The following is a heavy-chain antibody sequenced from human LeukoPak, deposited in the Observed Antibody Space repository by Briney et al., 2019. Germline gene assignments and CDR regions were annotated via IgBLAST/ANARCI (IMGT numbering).Heavy chain of an antibody. D-gene: IGHD3-9*01. J-gene: IGHJ3*02. CDR2: IYYSGST. Sequence: SETLSLTCTVSGGSISSGGYYWSWIRQHPGKGLEWIGYIYYSGSTYYNPSLKSRLTISVDTSKKHFSLKLSSVTAADTAVYYCARELSLTGFDIWGQGTMVTVSS. CDR1: GGSISSGGYY. CDR3: ARELSLTGFDI. V-gene: IGHV4-31*03.